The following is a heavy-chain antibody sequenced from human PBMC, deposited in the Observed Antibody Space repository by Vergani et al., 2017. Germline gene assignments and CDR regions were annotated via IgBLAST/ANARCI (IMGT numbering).Heavy chain of an antibody. Sequence: QLQLQESGPGLVKPPGTLSLTCAVSGDSISSNNCWTWVRQPPGKGLEWIGEICHTEDTKYSTSLKSRVTVSVDESRNLFSLRLYSVTAVDTAVYYWARGSLWWLRQIDSWGQGTLVTVSS. J-gene: IGHJ4*02. CDR3: ARGSLWWLRQIDS. D-gene: IGHD2-21*01. V-gene: IGHV4-4*03. CDR1: GDSISSNNC. CDR2: ICHTEDT.